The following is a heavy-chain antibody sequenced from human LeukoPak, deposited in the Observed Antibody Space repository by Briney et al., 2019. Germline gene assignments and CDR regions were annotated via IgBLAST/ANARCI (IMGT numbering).Heavy chain of an antibody. V-gene: IGHV4-61*01. D-gene: IGHD3-10*01. CDR2: IQYSGST. Sequence: SETLSLTCTVSGGSISISSYYWSWIRQPPGKGLEWIGYIQYSGSTNYNPSLKSRVTISVDTSKNQFSLKLNSVTAADTAVYYCARGEDYYGSGSYFDYWGQGTLVTVSS. CDR1: GGSISISSYY. J-gene: IGHJ4*02. CDR3: ARGEDYYGSGSYFDY.